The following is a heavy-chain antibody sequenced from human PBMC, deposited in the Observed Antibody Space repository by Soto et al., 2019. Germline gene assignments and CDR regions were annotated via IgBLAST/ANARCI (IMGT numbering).Heavy chain of an antibody. Sequence: PSETLSLTCNVSGGSINSYYWSWIRQPAGKGLEWIGRISSGGSAIYNPSLKRRVTISVDTSKNQFSLRLTSVTAADTAVYFCARDAYPNWFDFWGQGTLVTVSS. V-gene: IGHV4-4*07. J-gene: IGHJ5*01. D-gene: IGHD2-8*01. CDR1: GGSINSYY. CDR2: ISSGGSA. CDR3: ARDAYPNWFDF.